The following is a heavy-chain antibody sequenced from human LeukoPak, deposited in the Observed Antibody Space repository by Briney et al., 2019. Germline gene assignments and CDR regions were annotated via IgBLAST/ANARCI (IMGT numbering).Heavy chain of an antibody. CDR1: GFTFSSYW. Sequence: GGSLRLSCAASGFTFSSYWMHWVRQAPGKGLVWVSRINSDGSSTSYADSVKGRFTISRDNAKNTLYLQMNSLRAEDTAVYYCATAFSGYHDAFDIWGQGTMVIVSS. CDR3: ATAFSGYHDAFDI. D-gene: IGHD2-2*01. J-gene: IGHJ3*02. V-gene: IGHV3-74*01. CDR2: INSDGSST.